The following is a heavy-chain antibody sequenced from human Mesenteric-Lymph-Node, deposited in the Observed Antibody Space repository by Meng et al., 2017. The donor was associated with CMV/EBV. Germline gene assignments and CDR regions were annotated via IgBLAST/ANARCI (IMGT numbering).Heavy chain of an antibody. CDR3: ARLGSGIYSLDY. J-gene: IGHJ4*02. D-gene: IGHD3-10*02. CDR1: GFSLSSSGVS. CDR2: IYWDDDK. Sequence: CTFSGFSLSSSGVSVGWIRQPPGKALEWLALIYWDDDKRYSPSLKSRLTITKDTSKNQVVLTLTNMDPVDTATYYCARLGSGIYSLDYWGQGTLVTVSS. V-gene: IGHV2-5*02.